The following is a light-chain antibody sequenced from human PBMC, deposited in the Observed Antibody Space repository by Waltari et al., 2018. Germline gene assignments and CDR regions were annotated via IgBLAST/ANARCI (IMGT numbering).Light chain of an antibody. CDR2: DVS. CDR1: SSDVGGYNY. J-gene: IGLJ2*01. V-gene: IGLV2-11*01. Sequence: QSALTQPRSVSGSPGQSVTISCTGTSSDVGGYNYVSWYQQHPGKAPKLMIYDVSKRPSGVPDRFPGSQSGNTASLTISGLQAEDEADYYCCSYAGSYTFVVFGGGTKLTVL. CDR3: CSYAGSYTFVV.